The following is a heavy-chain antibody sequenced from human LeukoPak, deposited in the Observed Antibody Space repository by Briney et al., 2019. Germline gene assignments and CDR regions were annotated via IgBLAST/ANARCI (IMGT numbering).Heavy chain of an antibody. V-gene: IGHV3-7*03. CDR3: ARDRSYCIGADCYWGRLDY. D-gene: IGHD2-15*01. CDR1: GFTFNTYW. Sequence: PGGSLRLSCAASGFTFNTYWMSWVRQAPGKGLEWVANIKDDGSKKYYVDSVKGRFTISRDNAKDSVYLQMNSLRAEDTAVYYCARDRSYCIGADCYWGRLDYWGQGSLVTVSS. CDR2: IKDDGSKK. J-gene: IGHJ4*02.